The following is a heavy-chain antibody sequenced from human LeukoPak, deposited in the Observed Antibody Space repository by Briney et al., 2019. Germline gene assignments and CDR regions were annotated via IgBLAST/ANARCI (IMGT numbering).Heavy chain of an antibody. V-gene: IGHV4-38-2*02. CDR3: ANEGESSGSHRGY. CDR1: GYSISSGYY. Sequence: PSETLSLTCTVSGYSISSGYYWGWIRQPPGKGLEWIGSIYHSGSTYYNPSLKSRVTISVDTSKNQFSLKLSSVTAADTAVYYCANEGESSGSHRGYWGQGTLVTVSS. CDR2: IYHSGST. J-gene: IGHJ4*02. D-gene: IGHD3-22*01.